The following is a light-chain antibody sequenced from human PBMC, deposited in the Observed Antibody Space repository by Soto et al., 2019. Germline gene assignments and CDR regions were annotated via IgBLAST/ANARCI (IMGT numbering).Light chain of an antibody. Sequence: EIVLTQSPVTLSLSPGERATLSCRASQSVSGYLAWYQQNPGHAPRLLIYDASNRATGIPARFSGSGSGTDFTLTISSLEPEDFAVYYCQQYGSSPLTFGQGTKV. CDR3: QQYGSSPLT. J-gene: IGKJ1*01. CDR2: DAS. CDR1: QSVSGY. V-gene: IGKV3-11*01.